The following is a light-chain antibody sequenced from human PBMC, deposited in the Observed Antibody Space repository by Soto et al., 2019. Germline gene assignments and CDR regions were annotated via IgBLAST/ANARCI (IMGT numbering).Light chain of an antibody. CDR2: RNN. J-gene: IGLJ1*01. CDR3: AAWDDSLSGYV. Sequence: QSVLTQPPSASGTPGQRVTISCSGSSSNIGSNYVYWYQQLPGTAPKLLIYRNNQRPSGVPDRFSXSKXGTSASXAISGLRSEDEADYYCAAWDDSLSGYVFGTGTKVTVL. CDR1: SSNIGSNY. V-gene: IGLV1-47*01.